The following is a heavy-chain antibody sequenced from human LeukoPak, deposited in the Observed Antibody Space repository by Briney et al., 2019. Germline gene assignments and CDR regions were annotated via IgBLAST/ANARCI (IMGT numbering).Heavy chain of an antibody. D-gene: IGHD5-12*01. CDR1: GFTFITYG. CDR3: ARDQGGSGYVGY. CDR2: IWYDGGNR. J-gene: IGHJ4*02. Sequence: GGSLRLSCAVPGFTFITYGMHAVRQAPGKGLEWVASIWYDGGNRYYADSVKGRFTISRDTSKNTLYLEMNSLRGGDTAVYYCARDQGGSGYVGYWGQGTLVTVSS. V-gene: IGHV3-30*02.